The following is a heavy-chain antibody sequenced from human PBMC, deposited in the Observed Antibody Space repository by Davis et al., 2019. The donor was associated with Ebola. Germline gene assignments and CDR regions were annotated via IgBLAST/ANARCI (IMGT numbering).Heavy chain of an antibody. Sequence: ASVKVSCKASGYTFTGYYMHWVRRAPGQGLEWMGRINPYNGGTNYAQKFQGRVTMTRDTSTSTVYMELSSLRSEDTAVYYCATGGSTSELWGQGTLVTVSS. V-gene: IGHV1-2*06. D-gene: IGHD2-2*01. CDR3: ATGGSTSEL. CDR2: INPYNGGT. J-gene: IGHJ4*02. CDR1: GYTFTGYY.